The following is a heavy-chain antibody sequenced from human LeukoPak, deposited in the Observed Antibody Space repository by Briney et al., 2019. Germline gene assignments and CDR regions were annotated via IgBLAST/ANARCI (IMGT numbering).Heavy chain of an antibody. D-gene: IGHD1-1*01. Sequence: PGGSLRLSCAASGFTFSSYSMNWVRQAPGKGLEWVSSISSSSSYIYYADSVKGRFTISRDNAKNSLYLQMNSLRAEDTAVYYCARDLQHPNWFDPWGQGTLVTVSS. CDR1: GFTFSSYS. CDR2: ISSSSSYI. V-gene: IGHV3-21*01. J-gene: IGHJ5*02. CDR3: ARDLQHPNWFDP.